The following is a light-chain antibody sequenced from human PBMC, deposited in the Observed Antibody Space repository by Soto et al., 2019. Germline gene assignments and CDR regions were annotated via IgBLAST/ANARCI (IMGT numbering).Light chain of an antibody. CDR2: EAS. CDR3: QRRSNCLWT. Sequence: EIVLTQSPATVSLSPGERATLSCRASQSVSSYLAWYQQKPGQATRLLFYEASNRATGIPVRFSGSGSGTDFTLTISSLEPEDFAVYYCQRRSNCLWTVGQGTKVELK. J-gene: IGKJ1*01. CDR1: QSVSSY. V-gene: IGKV3-11*01.